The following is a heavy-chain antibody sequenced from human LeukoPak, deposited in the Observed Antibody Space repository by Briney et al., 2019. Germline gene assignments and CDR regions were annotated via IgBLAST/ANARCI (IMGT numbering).Heavy chain of an antibody. CDR1: GFTFSSYG. V-gene: IGHV3-30*18. J-gene: IGHJ4*02. CDR2: ISYDGSNK. CDR3: AKAQSGIAEAAILEY. D-gene: IGHD6-19*01. Sequence: GGSLRLSCAASGFTFSSYGMHWVRQAPGKGLEWVAVISYDGSNKYYADSVKGRFTISRDNSKNTLYLQMNSLRAEDTAVYYCAKAQSGIAEAAILEYWGQGTLVTVSS.